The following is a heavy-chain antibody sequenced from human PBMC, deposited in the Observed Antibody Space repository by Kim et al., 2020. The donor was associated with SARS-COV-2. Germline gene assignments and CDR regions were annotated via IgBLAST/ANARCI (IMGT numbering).Heavy chain of an antibody. J-gene: IGHJ4*02. CDR1: GFTFNTYG. V-gene: IGHV3-30*03. CDR2: ISYDGSHK. CDR3: ARSFSGSYFAYDY. Sequence: GGSLRLSCAASGFTFNTYGIHWVRHAPGKGLEWVAVISYDGSHKYYADSVKGRFTISRDNSKNTLYLQMNSLRIEDTAVYYCARSFSGSYFAYDYWGQGTLVTVSS. D-gene: IGHD1-26*01.